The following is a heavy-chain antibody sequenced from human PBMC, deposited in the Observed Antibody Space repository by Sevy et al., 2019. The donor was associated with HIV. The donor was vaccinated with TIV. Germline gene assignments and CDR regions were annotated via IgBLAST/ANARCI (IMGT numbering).Heavy chain of an antibody. J-gene: IGHJ6*02. CDR3: ARVYVYYHYAVDL. V-gene: IGHV1-8*01. CDR2: LNPNSGST. Sequence: ASVKVSCKASGYTFTSYDINWVRQAPGQGLEWVGRLNPNSGSTDYAQKYQGRVTMTRDTSISTAYMELSSLKFEDTAVYYCARVYVYYHYAVDLWGQGTTVTVSS. D-gene: IGHD3-16*01. CDR1: GYTFTSYD.